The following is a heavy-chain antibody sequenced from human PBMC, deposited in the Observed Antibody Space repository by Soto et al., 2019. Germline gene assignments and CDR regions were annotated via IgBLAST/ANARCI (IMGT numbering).Heavy chain of an antibody. Sequence: QVRLVQSGAEVKKLGSSVKVSFKASGGTFSNYSITWMRLAPGQGLEWLGGIIPVFGTVKYAQKFHGIFPITADESTSTAYMELKRLRSEDKEVYYCARNNPYTNICGHWFDPWGQGTLVIVS. CDR2: IIPVFGTV. V-gene: IGHV1-69*01. D-gene: IGHD6-13*01. J-gene: IGHJ5*02. CDR3: ARNNPYTNICGHWFDP. CDR1: GGTFSNYS.